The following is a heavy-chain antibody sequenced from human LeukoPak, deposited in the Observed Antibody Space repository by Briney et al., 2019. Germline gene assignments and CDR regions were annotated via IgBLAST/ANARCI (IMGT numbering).Heavy chain of an antibody. Sequence: GASVKVSCKASGYTFTSYYMHWVRQAPGQGLEWMGIINPSGGSTSYAQKFQGRVTMTRDTSTSTVYMELSSPRSEDTAVYYCARDLGPYYDILTGLDYWGQGTLVTVSS. CDR1: GYTFTSYY. CDR2: INPSGGST. J-gene: IGHJ4*02. V-gene: IGHV1-46*01. CDR3: ARDLGPYYDILTGLDY. D-gene: IGHD3-9*01.